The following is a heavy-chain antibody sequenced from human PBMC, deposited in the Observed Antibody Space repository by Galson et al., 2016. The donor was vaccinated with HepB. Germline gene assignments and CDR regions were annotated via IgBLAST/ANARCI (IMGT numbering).Heavy chain of an antibody. CDR3: ARAIAELKAPYDYYYMYV. CDR2: INPNSGRT. Sequence: SVKVSCKASGYTFTDFYMHWIRQAPGQGLEWMGMINPNSGRTNYAQKFQGRVTMTRDTSISTAYMELNSLTFDDTAVYYCARAIAELKAPYDYYYMYVWGKGTTVAVSS. CDR1: GYTFTDFY. V-gene: IGHV1-2*02. D-gene: IGHD2-2*01. J-gene: IGHJ6*03.